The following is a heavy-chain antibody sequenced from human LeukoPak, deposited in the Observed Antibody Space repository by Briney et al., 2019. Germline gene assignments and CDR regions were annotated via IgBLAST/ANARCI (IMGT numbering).Heavy chain of an antibody. CDR1: GGSFSGYY. CDR3: ARAPGYSSGWYGARGTSRYFDY. J-gene: IGHJ4*02. V-gene: IGHV4-34*01. CDR2: INHSGST. D-gene: IGHD6-19*01. Sequence: SETLSLTCAVYGGSFSGYYWSWIRQPPGKGLEWIWEINHSGSTNYNPSLKSRVTISVDTSKNQFSLKLSSVTAADTAVYYCARAPGYSSGWYGARGTSRYFDYWGQGTLVTVSS.